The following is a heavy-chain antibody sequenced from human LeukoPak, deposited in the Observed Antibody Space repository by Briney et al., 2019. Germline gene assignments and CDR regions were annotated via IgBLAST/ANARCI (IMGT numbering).Heavy chain of an antibody. J-gene: IGHJ6*03. CDR3: ARDQGSIVGRFLEWLPKPPYYMDV. V-gene: IGHV3-48*01. CDR1: GFTFSSYS. CDR2: ISSSSTI. D-gene: IGHD3-3*01. Sequence: PGGSLRLSCAASGFTFSSYSMNWVRQAPGKGLEWVSYISSSSTIYYADSVKGRFTISRDNAKNSLYLQMNSLRAEDTAVYYCARDQGSIVGRFLEWLPKPPYYMDVWGKGTTVTVSS.